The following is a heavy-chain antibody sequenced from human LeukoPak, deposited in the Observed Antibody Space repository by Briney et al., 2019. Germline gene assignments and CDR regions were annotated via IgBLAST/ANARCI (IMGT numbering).Heavy chain of an antibody. CDR2: IYTSGST. CDR3: ARHSNFWSGYYLSWFDP. V-gene: IGHV4-4*09. Sequence: QPSETLSLTCTVSGGSISSYYWSWIRQPPGKGLEWIGYIYTSGSTNYNPSLKSRVTISVDMSKNQFSLKLSSVTAADTAVYYCARHSNFWSGYYLSWFDPWGQGTLVTVSS. CDR1: GGSISSYY. D-gene: IGHD3-3*01. J-gene: IGHJ5*02.